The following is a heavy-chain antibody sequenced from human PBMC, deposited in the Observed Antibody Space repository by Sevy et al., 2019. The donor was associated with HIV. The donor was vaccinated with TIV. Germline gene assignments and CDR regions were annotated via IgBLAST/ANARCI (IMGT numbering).Heavy chain of an antibody. CDR1: GGSINSNNW. Sequence: GSLRLSCAVSGGSINSNNWWSWVRQPPGKGLEWIGEIYHSGSINYNPSLKSRVSISVDKSKKQFSLKVNSVTAADRAVYYCASRLGFGELGGGYFDYWGQGTLVTVSS. D-gene: IGHD3-10*01. CDR3: ASRLGFGELGGGYFDY. V-gene: IGHV4-4*02. CDR2: IYHSGSI. J-gene: IGHJ4*02.